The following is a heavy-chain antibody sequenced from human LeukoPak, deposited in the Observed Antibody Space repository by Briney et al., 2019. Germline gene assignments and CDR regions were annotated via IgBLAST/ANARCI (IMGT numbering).Heavy chain of an antibody. V-gene: IGHV3-7*01. CDR1: GFTFTNYW. CDR2: IRPDGSDK. Sequence: QAGGSLRLSCAVSGFTFTNYWMGWVQAPGEGLEWVANIRPDGSDKYYVDSVKGRFTISRDNAQNSVFLQMNSLGAEDSGVYYCSRWGIEAALDSWGQGTLVTVSS. CDR3: SRWGIEAALDS. J-gene: IGHJ5*02. D-gene: IGHD2-15*01.